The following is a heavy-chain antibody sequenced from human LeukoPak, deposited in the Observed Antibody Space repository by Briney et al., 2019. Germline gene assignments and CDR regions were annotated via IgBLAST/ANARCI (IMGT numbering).Heavy chain of an antibody. Sequence: GGSLRLSCAASGFTFSSYAMSWVRQAPGKGLEWISVISGSGGSTSYADSVKGRFTISRDNSKNTLYLQMSSLRAEDTAVYYCAKHGFAGISAAGDYWGQGTLVTVSS. CDR1: GFTFSSYA. CDR2: ISGSGGST. D-gene: IGHD6-13*01. J-gene: IGHJ4*02. CDR3: AKHGFAGISAAGDY. V-gene: IGHV3-23*01.